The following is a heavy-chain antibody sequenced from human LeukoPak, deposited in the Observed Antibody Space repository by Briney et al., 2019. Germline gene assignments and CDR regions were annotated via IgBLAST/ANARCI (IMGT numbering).Heavy chain of an antibody. CDR3: ARGGIAARPPPYGMDV. CDR1: GGTFSSYA. Sequence: ASVKVSCKASGGTFSSYAISWVRQAPGQGLEWMGGIIPIFGTANYAQKFQGRVTITADKSTSTAYMELSSLRSEDTAVYYCARGGIAARPPPYGMDVWGQGTTVTVSS. J-gene: IGHJ6*02. CDR2: IIPIFGTA. D-gene: IGHD6-6*01. V-gene: IGHV1-69*06.